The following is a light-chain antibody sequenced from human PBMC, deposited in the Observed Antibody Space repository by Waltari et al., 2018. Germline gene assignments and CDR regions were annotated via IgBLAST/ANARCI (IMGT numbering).Light chain of an antibody. CDR1: SSDVGSFNL. J-gene: IGLJ2*01. CDR2: QVS. Sequence: QSALTQPASVSGSPGQSITIPCTGTSSDVGSFNLVSWYQQHPNKAPKLMIYQVSKRPSGLSNRFSGSKSGNTASLTISGLQAEDEADYYCCSYGGSSTFVIFGGGTKLTVL. CDR3: CSYGGSSTFVI. V-gene: IGLV2-23*02.